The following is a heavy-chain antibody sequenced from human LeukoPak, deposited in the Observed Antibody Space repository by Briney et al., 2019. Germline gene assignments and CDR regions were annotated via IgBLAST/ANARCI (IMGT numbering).Heavy chain of an antibody. Sequence: GGSLRLSCGASGFTFSSHAMTWVRQAPGKGLEWVSAISISGDTTYYADAVKGRFTISRDNSKNTAYLQMNSLRAEDTAVYYCANEIRPNDYWGQGTLVTVSS. CDR2: ISISGDTT. CDR3: ANEIRPNDY. CDR1: GFTFSSHA. V-gene: IGHV3-23*01. D-gene: IGHD4-17*01. J-gene: IGHJ4*02.